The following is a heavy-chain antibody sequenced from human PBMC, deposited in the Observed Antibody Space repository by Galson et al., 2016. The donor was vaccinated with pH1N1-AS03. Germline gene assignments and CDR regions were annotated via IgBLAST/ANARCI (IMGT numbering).Heavy chain of an antibody. Sequence: SVKVSCKASGYTFTSHVVDWVRQAPGQSLEWMGWINTDTGYTKYSQKFQGRVTITKDTSATTAYMELNSLTSEDTAVYYCARNSRGGGGLDHWGQGTLVTVSP. V-gene: IGHV1-3*04. CDR1: GYTFTSHV. CDR2: INTDTGYT. CDR3: ARNSRGGGGLDH. D-gene: IGHD2/OR15-2a*01. J-gene: IGHJ4*02.